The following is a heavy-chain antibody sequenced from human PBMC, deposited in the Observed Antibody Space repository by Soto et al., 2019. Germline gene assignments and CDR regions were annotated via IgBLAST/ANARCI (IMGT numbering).Heavy chain of an antibody. V-gene: IGHV3-74*01. CDR3: ARPRYDSTGTPFDH. CDR2: INTDGGST. D-gene: IGHD3-22*01. Sequence: EVQLVESGGGLVQPGGSLRLSFAASGFTFSSYWLHWVRQAPGKGLVWVSGINTDGGSTDYADSVKGRFIISRDNAKNTLYLQMNSLRAEDTAVYYCARPRYDSTGTPFDHWGLGTLVTVSS. J-gene: IGHJ4*02. CDR1: GFTFSSYW.